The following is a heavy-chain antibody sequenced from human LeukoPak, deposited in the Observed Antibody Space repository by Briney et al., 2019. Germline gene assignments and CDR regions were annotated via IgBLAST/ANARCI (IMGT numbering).Heavy chain of an antibody. CDR1: GYTFTGYY. CDR2: INPNSGGT. Sequence: VSVKVSCKASGYTFTGYYMHWVRQAPGQGLEWMGWINPNSGGTNYAQKFQGRVTMTRDTSISTAYMELGRLRSDDTAVYYCARDREYYDSSGYLGYWGQGTLVTVSS. V-gene: IGHV1-2*02. D-gene: IGHD3-22*01. J-gene: IGHJ4*02. CDR3: ARDREYYDSSGYLGY.